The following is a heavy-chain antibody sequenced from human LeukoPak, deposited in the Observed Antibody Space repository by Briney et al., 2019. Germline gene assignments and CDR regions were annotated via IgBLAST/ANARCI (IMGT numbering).Heavy chain of an antibody. J-gene: IGHJ4*02. D-gene: IGHD3-10*01. CDR2: ISAYNGNT. CDR3: ARVDGSGSYRYPADY. V-gene: IGHV1-18*01. Sequence: ASVKVSCKASGYTFTNYDISWVRQAPGQGLEWMGWISAYNGNTNYAQKLQGRVTMTTDTSTNTAYMELRSLRSDDTAVYYCARVDGSGSYRYPADYWGQGTLVTVSS. CDR1: GYTFTNYD.